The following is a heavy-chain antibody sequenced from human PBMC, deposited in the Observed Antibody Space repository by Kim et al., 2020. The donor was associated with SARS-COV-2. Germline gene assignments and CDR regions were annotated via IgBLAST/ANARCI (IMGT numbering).Heavy chain of an antibody. V-gene: IGHV1-24*01. Sequence: ASVKVSCKVSGYTLTELSMHWVRQAPGKGLEWMGGFDPEDGETIYAQKFQGRVTMTEDTSTDTAYMELSSLRSEDTAVYYCATAGALITMSHRGGGAFDIWGQGTMVTVSS. CDR1: GYTLTELS. CDR2: FDPEDGET. D-gene: IGHD3-22*01. J-gene: IGHJ3*02. CDR3: ATAGALITMSHRGGGAFDI.